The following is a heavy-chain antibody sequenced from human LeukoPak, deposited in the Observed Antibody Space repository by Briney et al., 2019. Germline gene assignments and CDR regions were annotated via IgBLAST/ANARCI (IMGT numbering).Heavy chain of an antibody. J-gene: IGHJ4*02. CDR3: AAGSQSTALIK. CDR2: MYTTGET. Sequence: SETLSLSCTVSGGSTSSNYWSWIRQPAGKGLEWIGRMYTTGETNYNPTLKSRVTISLDTSKKQFFLRLTSVTAADTAVYYCAAGSQSTALIKWGQGTLVTVSS. D-gene: IGHD5-18*01. CDR1: GGSTSSNY. V-gene: IGHV4-4*07.